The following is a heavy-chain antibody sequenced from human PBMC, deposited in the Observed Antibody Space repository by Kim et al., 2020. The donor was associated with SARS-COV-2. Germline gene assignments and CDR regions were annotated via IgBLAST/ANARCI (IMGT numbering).Heavy chain of an antibody. Sequence: SVKVSCKASGGTFSSYAISWVRQAPGQGLEWMGRIIPILGIANYAQKFQGRVTITADKSTSTAYMELSSLRSEDTAVYYCARVRGYSSSWYGYYYYGMDVWGQGTTVTVSS. V-gene: IGHV1-69*04. CDR2: IIPILGIA. CDR3: ARVRGYSSSWYGYYYYGMDV. CDR1: GGTFSSYA. D-gene: IGHD6-13*01. J-gene: IGHJ6*02.